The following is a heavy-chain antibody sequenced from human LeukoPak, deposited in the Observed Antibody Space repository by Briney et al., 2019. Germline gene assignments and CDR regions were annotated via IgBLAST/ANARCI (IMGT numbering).Heavy chain of an antibody. J-gene: IGHJ3*02. V-gene: IGHV4-59*01. CDR2: IYYSGST. Sequence: SETLSLTCTVSGGSISSYYWSWIRQPPGKGLEWIGYIYYSGSTNYNPSLKSRVTISVDTSKNQFSLKLSPVTAADTAVYYCARDRGTVAGRADIWGQGTMVTVSS. CDR1: GGSISSYY. CDR3: ARDRGTVAGRADI. D-gene: IGHD6-19*01.